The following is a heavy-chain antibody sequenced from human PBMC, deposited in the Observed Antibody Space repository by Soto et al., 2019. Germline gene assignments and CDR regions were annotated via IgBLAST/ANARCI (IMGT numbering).Heavy chain of an antibody. CDR1: GFTFSSYA. V-gene: IGHV3-30*04. J-gene: IGHJ2*01. D-gene: IGHD4-17*01. Sequence: QVQLVESGGGVVQPGRSLRLSCAASGFTFSSYAMHWVRQAPGKGLEWVAVISYDGSKKYYADSVKGRFTISRDNSKNTLYLQMNSLGAEDTAVYYCARASNFYGDVRNWYFDLWGRGTLVTVSS. CDR3: ARASNFYGDVRNWYFDL. CDR2: ISYDGSKK.